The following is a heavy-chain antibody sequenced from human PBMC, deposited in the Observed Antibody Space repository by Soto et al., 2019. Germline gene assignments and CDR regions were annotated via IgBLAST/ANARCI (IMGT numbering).Heavy chain of an antibody. CDR3: ATQEGMITFGGVVDY. CDR2: IYYSGGT. V-gene: IGHV4-39*01. CDR1: GGSISSSSYY. D-gene: IGHD3-16*01. Sequence: SETLSLTCTVSGGSISSSSYYWGWIRQPPGKGLEWIGSIYYSGGTYYNPSLKSRVTISIDTSKNQFSLKLSSVTAADTAVYYCATQEGMITFGGVVDYWGQGTLVTVSS. J-gene: IGHJ4*02.